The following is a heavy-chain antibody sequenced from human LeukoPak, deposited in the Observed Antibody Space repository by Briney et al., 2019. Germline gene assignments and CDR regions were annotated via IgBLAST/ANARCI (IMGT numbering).Heavy chain of an antibody. CDR3: AKDFYSSGWYRALGAFDI. V-gene: IGHV3-74*01. D-gene: IGHD6-19*01. Sequence: GGSLRLSCVASGFTFSSYWMHWVRQDPRKGLVWVSRINGDGRNINYADSVRGRFTISRDNSKNTLYLQMNSLRAEDTAVYYCAKDFYSSGWYRALGAFDIWGQGTMVTVSS. CDR2: INGDGRNI. CDR1: GFTFSSYW. J-gene: IGHJ3*02.